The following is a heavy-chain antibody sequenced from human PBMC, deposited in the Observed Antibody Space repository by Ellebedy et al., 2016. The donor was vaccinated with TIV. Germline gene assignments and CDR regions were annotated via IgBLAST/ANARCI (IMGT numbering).Heavy chain of an antibody. D-gene: IGHD3-22*01. CDR2: ISWNSGSI. J-gene: IGHJ4*02. CDR1: GFTFDDYA. Sequence: SLKISCAASGFTFDDYAMHWVRQAPGKGLEWVSGISWNSGSIGYADSVKGRFTISRDNAKNSLYLQMNSLRAEDTALYYCAKSMLTYDSSGYYGIGFDYWGQGTLVTVSS. V-gene: IGHV3-9*01. CDR3: AKSMLTYDSSGYYGIGFDY.